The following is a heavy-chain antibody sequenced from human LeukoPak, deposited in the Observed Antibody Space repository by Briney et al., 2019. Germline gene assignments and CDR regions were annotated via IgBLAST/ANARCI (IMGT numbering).Heavy chain of an antibody. Sequence: ASVKVSCKASGYTFTNNFMHWVRQAPGQGLEWMGIINPSGDNTWYAQKFQGRVTMTRDMATSTDYMEVSSLRSEDTAVYYCARAHYDFWSGYYSYYMDVWGKGTTVTVSS. V-gene: IGHV1-46*01. CDR1: GYTFTNNF. J-gene: IGHJ6*03. D-gene: IGHD3-3*01. CDR3: ARAHYDFWSGYYSYYMDV. CDR2: INPSGDNT.